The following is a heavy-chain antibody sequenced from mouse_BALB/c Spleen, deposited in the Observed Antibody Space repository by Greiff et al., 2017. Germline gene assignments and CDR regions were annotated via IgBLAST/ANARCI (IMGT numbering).Heavy chain of an antibody. D-gene: IGHD2-3*01. CDR1: GFTFSNYW. J-gene: IGHJ3*01. CDR2: IRLKSNNYAT. CDR3: TRRSYDGYYVGCAY. Sequence: EVKLVESGGGLVQPGGSMKLSCVASGFTFSNYWMNWVRQSPEKGLEWVAEIRLKSNNYATHYAESVKGRFTISRDDSKSSVYLQMNNLRAEDTGIYYCTRRSYDGYYVGCAYWGQGTLVTVSA. V-gene: IGHV6-6*02.